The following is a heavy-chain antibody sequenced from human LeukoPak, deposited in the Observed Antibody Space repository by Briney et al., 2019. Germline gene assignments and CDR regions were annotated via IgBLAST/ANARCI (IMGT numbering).Heavy chain of an antibody. CDR2: IDPSDSYT. Sequence: GESLKISWKGFGYSFNSHWISWVRQMPGKGLEWMGRIDPSDSYTNYSPSFQGHVTISADKSISTAYLQWSSLKASDTAMYYCARHEHYYGSGSYGTNYWGQGTLVTVSS. J-gene: IGHJ4*02. D-gene: IGHD3-10*01. CDR1: GYSFNSHW. V-gene: IGHV5-10-1*01. CDR3: ARHEHYYGSGSYGTNY.